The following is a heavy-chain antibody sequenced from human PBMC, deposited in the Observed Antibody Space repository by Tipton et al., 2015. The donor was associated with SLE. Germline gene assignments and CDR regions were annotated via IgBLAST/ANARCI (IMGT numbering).Heavy chain of an antibody. CDR1: GYTFTSYG. J-gene: IGHJ4*02. CDR2: ISTYNGNT. Sequence: QVQLVQSGAEVKKPGASVKVSCKASGYTFTSYGISWVRQAPGQGLEWMGWISTYNGNTNYAQKLQGRVTMTTDTSTSTASMDLRSLRSDDTAVYYCARANPFYSGYDFVYWGQGTLVTVSS. V-gene: IGHV1-18*01. CDR3: ARANPFYSGYDFVY. D-gene: IGHD5-12*01.